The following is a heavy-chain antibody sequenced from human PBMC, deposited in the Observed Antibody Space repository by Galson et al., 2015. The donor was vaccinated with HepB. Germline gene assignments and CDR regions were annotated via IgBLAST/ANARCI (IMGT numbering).Heavy chain of an antibody. Sequence: SVKVSCKASGGTFSSYAISWVRQAPGQGLEWMGGIIPIFGTTNYAQKFQGRVTITADESTSTAYMELSSLRSEDTAVYYCARDDLLSNRDYYDSSGYYCQYWGQGTLVTVSS. V-gene: IGHV1-69*13. CDR2: IIPIFGTT. CDR1: GGTFSSYA. J-gene: IGHJ4*02. CDR3: ARDDLLSNRDYYDSSGYYCQY. D-gene: IGHD3-22*01.